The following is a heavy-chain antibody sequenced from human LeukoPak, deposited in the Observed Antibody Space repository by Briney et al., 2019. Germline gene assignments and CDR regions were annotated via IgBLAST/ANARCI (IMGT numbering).Heavy chain of an antibody. Sequence: SETLSLTCTVSGGSISSGSYYWSWIRQPAGQGREWIGRFYTSGSTNYNPSLKSRVTTSVDTSKNEFSLQLRSVTAADLAVYYCAREVGVGLDWFDPWGQGTLLTVSS. CDR3: AREVGVGLDWFDP. J-gene: IGHJ5*02. D-gene: IGHD3-10*01. CDR2: FYTSGST. CDR1: GGSISSGSYY. V-gene: IGHV4-61*02.